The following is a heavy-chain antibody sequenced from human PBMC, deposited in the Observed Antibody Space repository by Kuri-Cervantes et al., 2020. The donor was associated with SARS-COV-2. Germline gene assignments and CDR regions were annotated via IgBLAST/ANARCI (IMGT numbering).Heavy chain of an antibody. CDR1: GFTFSSYS. Sequence: GESLKISCAASGFTFSSYSMNWVRQAPGKGLEWVSSISSSSSYIYYADSVKDRFTISRDNAKNSLYLQMNSLRAEDTAVYYCARDPSAVTPVYWGQGTLVTVSS. V-gene: IGHV3-21*01. D-gene: IGHD4-17*01. CDR2: ISSSSSYI. J-gene: IGHJ4*02. CDR3: ARDPSAVTPVY.